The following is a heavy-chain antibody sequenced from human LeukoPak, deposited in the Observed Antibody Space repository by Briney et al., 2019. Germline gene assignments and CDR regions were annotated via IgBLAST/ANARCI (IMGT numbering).Heavy chain of an antibody. CDR3: ARLHPGDN. Sequence: GASVKVSCKASGYTFANYDINWVRQATGQGLEWMGWMSPNSGLTGSAQKFQDRVAMTWNTSISTAYMELSSLTSDDTAMYYCARLHPGDNGGRGTLVTVSS. D-gene: IGHD3-16*01. CDR1: GYTFANYD. CDR2: MSPNSGLT. V-gene: IGHV1-8*01. J-gene: IGHJ4*02.